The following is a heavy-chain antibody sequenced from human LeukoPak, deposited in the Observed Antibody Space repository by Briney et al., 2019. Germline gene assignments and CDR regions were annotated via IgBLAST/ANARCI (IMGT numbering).Heavy chain of an antibody. CDR3: AGKELAPDYFDY. CDR1: GFTFSSYA. J-gene: IGHJ4*02. D-gene: IGHD1-26*01. V-gene: IGHV3-23*01. Sequence: PGGSLRLSCAASGFTFSSYAMSWGREAPGKGLEWGSAISGSGGSTYYAYSVKGRFTISRDNSKKTLYLQMNSLRAEDTAVYYCAGKELAPDYFDYWGQGTLVTVSS. CDR2: ISGSGGST.